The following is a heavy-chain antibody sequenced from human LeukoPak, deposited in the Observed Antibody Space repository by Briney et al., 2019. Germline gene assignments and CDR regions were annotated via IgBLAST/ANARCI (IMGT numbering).Heavy chain of an antibody. V-gene: IGHV3-23*01. CDR1: GFTFSSYA. J-gene: IGHJ4*02. Sequence: GGSLRLSCAASGFTFSSYAMSWVRQAPVKGLEWVSAISGSGGSTYYADSVKGRFTISRDNSKNTLYLQMNSLRAEDTAVYYCAKGLKGNYSDSSAYYYWGQGTLVTVSS. CDR2: ISGSGGST. D-gene: IGHD3-22*01. CDR3: AKGLKGNYSDSSAYYY.